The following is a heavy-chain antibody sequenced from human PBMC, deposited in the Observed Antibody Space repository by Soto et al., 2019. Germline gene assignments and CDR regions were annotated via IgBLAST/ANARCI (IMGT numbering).Heavy chain of an antibody. J-gene: IGHJ4*02. D-gene: IGHD3-10*01. CDR2: INPGNGDT. Sequence: ASVKVSCKASGYTFTTYTLQWVRQAPGQRLEWLGYINPGNGDTRLSQKFQGRVSITRDTSASTVYMELNNLRSEDTAAYYCAREDGSGTFYRGHLDSWGQGTLVTVSS. CDR3: AREDGSGTFYRGHLDS. V-gene: IGHV1-3*01. CDR1: GYTFTTYT.